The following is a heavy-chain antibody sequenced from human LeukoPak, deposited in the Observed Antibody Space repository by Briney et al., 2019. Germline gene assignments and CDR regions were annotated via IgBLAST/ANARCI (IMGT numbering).Heavy chain of an antibody. V-gene: IGHV4-59*01. CDR2: IYYSGST. Sequence: KPSETLSLTCTVSGGSISSYYWSWIRQPPGKGLEWIGNIYYSGSTNYSPSLKSRVTISVDTSKNQFSLKLSSVTAAATAVYYCTRGSIAYYYMDVWGKGTTVTISS. CDR3: TRGSIAYYYMDV. D-gene: IGHD3-22*01. J-gene: IGHJ6*03. CDR1: GGSISSYY.